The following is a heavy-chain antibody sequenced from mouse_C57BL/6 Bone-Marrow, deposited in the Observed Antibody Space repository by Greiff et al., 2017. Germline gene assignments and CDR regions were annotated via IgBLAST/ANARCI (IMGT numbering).Heavy chain of an antibody. Sequence: EVQRVESGGDLVKPGGSLKLSCAASGFTFTSYGMSWVSQTPDQRLEWVATISRGGSYTYYPDSVKGRFTISRDNAKNTLYLQMSSLKSEDTAMYYCARDDYVLFAYWGQGTLVTVSA. CDR3: ARDDYVLFAY. CDR1: GFTFTSYG. CDR2: ISRGGSYT. D-gene: IGHD2-4*01. V-gene: IGHV5-6*01. J-gene: IGHJ3*01.